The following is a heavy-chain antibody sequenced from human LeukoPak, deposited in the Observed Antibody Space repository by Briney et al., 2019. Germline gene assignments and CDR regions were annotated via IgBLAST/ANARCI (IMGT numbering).Heavy chain of an antibody. D-gene: IGHD3-22*01. J-gene: IGHJ4*02. CDR2: INPSGGST. Sequence: ASVKVSCKASGYTFTSYYMHWVRQAPGQGLEWMGIINPSGGSTSYAQKFQGRVTMTRDTSTSTVYMELSSLRSEDTAVYYCARDQYYYDSSGYQGFDYWGQGTLVTVSS. CDR3: ARDQYYYDSSGYQGFDY. CDR1: GYTFTSYY. V-gene: IGHV1-46*01.